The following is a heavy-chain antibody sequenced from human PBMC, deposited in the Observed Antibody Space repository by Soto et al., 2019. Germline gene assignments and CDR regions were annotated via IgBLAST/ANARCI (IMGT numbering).Heavy chain of an antibody. CDR1: GFPFSSYA. CDR3: AKNGPEFDY. CDR2: ISGGAT. Sequence: GGSLRLSCAASGFPFSSYAMSWVRQTPEGGLEWVAAISGGATYYADSVKGRFTISRDNSKNTLYLQMNSLRAEDTAVYYCAKNGPEFDYWGQGALVTVSS. D-gene: IGHD3-10*01. V-gene: IGHV3-23*01. J-gene: IGHJ4*02.